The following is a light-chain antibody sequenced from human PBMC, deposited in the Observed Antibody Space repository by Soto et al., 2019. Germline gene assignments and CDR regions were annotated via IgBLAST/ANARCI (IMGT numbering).Light chain of an antibody. Sequence: QSALTQPRSVSGSPGQSVTISCTGTSSDVGGYNYVSWYQQHPDKAPKLMIYDVSKRPSGVPDRFSGSKSGNTCSLNISGRQAEDEADDYCCTYAGRYGVLFGGGTKLTVL. CDR2: DVS. CDR3: CTYAGRYGVL. J-gene: IGLJ2*01. V-gene: IGLV2-11*01. CDR1: SSDVGGYNY.